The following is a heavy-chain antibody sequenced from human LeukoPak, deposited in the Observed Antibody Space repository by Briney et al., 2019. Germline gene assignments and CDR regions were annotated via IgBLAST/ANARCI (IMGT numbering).Heavy chain of an antibody. CDR3: ARVLGLRVLNWFKGFDP. V-gene: IGHV4-34*01. J-gene: IGHJ5*02. D-gene: IGHD3-10*01. CDR1: GGSFSGYY. CDR2: INHSGST. Sequence: SETLSLTCAVYGGSFSGYYWSWIRQPPGKGLEWIGEINHSGSTNYNPSLKSRVTISVDTSKNQFSLKLSSVTAADTAVYYCARVLGLRVLNWFKGFDPWGQGTLVTVSS.